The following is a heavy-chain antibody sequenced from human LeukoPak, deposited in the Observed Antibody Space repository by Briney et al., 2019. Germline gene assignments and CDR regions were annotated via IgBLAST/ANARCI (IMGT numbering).Heavy chain of an antibody. CDR2: INPSGGST. D-gene: IGHD1-26*01. CDR3: ARDQVGPLVGSPGAFDY. V-gene: IGHV1-46*01. Sequence: ASVKVSCKASGYTFTSYYMHWVRQAPGQGLEWMGIINPSGGSTSYAQKFQGRVTMTRDTSTSTVYMELSSLRSEDTAVYYCARDQVGPLVGSPGAFDYWGQGTLVTASS. J-gene: IGHJ4*02. CDR1: GYTFTSYY.